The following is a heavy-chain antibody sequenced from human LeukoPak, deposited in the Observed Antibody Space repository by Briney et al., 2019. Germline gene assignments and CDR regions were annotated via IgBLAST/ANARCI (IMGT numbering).Heavy chain of an antibody. CDR1: GFTVSSNY. J-gene: IGHJ4*02. CDR3: ARGDYFYYDSSGYYSH. CDR2: IYSGGST. V-gene: IGHV3-53*01. Sequence: PGGFLRLSCAASGFTVSSNYMSRVRQAPGKGLEWVSVIYSGGSTYYADSVKGRLTISRDNSKNTLYLQMNSLRAEDTAVYYCARGDYFYYDSSGYYSHWGQGTLVTVSS. D-gene: IGHD3-22*01.